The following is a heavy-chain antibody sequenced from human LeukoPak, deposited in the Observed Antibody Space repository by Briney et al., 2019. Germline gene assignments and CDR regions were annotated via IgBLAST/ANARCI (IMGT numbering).Heavy chain of an antibody. CDR3: AKAPYDFWSGFSGPFDY. V-gene: IGHV3-9*01. CDR1: GFTFDDYA. D-gene: IGHD3-3*01. CDR2: ISWNSGSI. Sequence: HPGGSLRLSCAASGFTFDDYAMHWVRQAPGKGLEWVSGISWNSGSIGYADSVKGRFTISRDNAKNSLYLQMNSLRAEDTALYYCAKAPYDFWSGFSGPFDYWGQGTLVTVSS. J-gene: IGHJ4*02.